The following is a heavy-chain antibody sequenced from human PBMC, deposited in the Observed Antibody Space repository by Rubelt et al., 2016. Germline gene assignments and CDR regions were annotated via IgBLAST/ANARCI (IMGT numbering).Heavy chain of an antibody. CDR1: SGSISSYY. J-gene: IGHJ6*02. V-gene: IGHV4-59*01. CDR2: INYSGST. Sequence: QVQLQESGPGLVKPSETLSLTCTVSSGSISSYYWSWIRQPPGKGLEWIGYINYSGSTKYSPSLKSRVTLSIDTSKNQFSLKPSSVTAADAAVYYCAKGDTHYYDAMDLWGQGTTVTVSS. CDR3: AKGDTHYYDAMDL. D-gene: IGHD3-16*01.